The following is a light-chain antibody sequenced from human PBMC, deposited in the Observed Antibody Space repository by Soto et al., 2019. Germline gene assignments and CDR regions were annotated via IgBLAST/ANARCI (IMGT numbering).Light chain of an antibody. V-gene: IGKV3-20*01. J-gene: IGKJ1*01. CDR2: GAH. CDR3: QQYGSSVT. Sequence: EIVLTQSPATLSVSPGERATLSCRASQSVGSDLAWYQQKPGQAPRLLISGAHNRAPGIPDRFSGSESGTDFTLRISRLEPEDFAVYYCQQYGSSVTFGQGTKVDIK. CDR1: QSVGSD.